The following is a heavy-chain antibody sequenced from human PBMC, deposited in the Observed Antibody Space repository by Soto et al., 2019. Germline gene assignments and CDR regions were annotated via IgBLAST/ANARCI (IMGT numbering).Heavy chain of an antibody. Sequence: XGSLKLSCAASGVTFSSYGMHWVRQAPGKGLEWVAVIWYDGSNKYYADSVKGRFTISRDNSKNTLYLQMNSLRAEDTAVYYCARDRAAAAFDYWGQGTLVTVSS. J-gene: IGHJ4*02. CDR2: IWYDGSNK. CDR3: ARDRAAAAFDY. D-gene: IGHD6-13*01. V-gene: IGHV3-33*01. CDR1: GVTFSSYG.